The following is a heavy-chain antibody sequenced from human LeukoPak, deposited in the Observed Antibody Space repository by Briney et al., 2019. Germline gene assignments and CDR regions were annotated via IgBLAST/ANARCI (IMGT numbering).Heavy chain of an antibody. J-gene: IGHJ3*02. Sequence: GGSLRLSCAASGFTFSSCDMNWVRQAPGKGLEWVSVISGSGGTTYYADSVKGRLTISRDNSKTTLYLQMNSLRAEDTAVYYIAKRTPPGEYAFDIWGQGTRVTVSS. CDR1: GFTFSSCD. CDR3: AKRTPPGEYAFDI. V-gene: IGHV3-23*01. CDR2: ISGSGGTT. D-gene: IGHD2-21*01.